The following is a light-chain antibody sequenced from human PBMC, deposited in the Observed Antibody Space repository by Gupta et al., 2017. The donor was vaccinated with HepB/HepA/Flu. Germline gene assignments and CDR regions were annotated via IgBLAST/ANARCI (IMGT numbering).Light chain of an antibody. V-gene: IGLV2-14*01. CDR3: SSFSDTTLIV. CDR2: DVT. CDR1: SSDVGDYNY. J-gene: IGLJ3*02. Sequence: QSALTQPASVSGPSGQSITISCTATSSDVGDYNYVSWYQQHPGKAPKLLIYDVTNRPAGISNRFSGSKSGNTASLTISGLQAEDEADYYCSSFSDTTLIVCGGGTKVT.